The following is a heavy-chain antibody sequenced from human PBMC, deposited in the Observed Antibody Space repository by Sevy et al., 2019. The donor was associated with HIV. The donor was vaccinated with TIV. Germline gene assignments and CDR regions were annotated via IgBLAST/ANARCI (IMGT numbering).Heavy chain of an antibody. V-gene: IGHV3-21*01. Sequence: GGSLRLSCAASGFTFSSYSMNWVRQAPGKGLEWVSSISSSSSYIYYADSVKGRFTISRDNAKNSLYLQMNSLRAEDKGVDYCARDSYDSLDYWGQGTLVTVSS. J-gene: IGHJ4*02. CDR3: ARDSYDSLDY. CDR1: GFTFSSYS. D-gene: IGHD3-22*01. CDR2: ISSSSSYI.